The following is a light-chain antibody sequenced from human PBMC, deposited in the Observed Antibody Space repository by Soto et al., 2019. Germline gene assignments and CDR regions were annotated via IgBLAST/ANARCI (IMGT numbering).Light chain of an antibody. CDR3: SSYSTSSTLV. CDR2: DVS. V-gene: IGLV2-14*03. Sequence: QSVLTQPASVSGSPGQSITISCTGSSSDIGGYNDVSWYQQHPGRAPKLIIYDVSNRPSGVSNRFSGSKSGSTASLTISGRQAGDVVEYYRSSYSTSSTLVLGGGTQLTVL. J-gene: IGLJ3*02. CDR1: SSDIGGYND.